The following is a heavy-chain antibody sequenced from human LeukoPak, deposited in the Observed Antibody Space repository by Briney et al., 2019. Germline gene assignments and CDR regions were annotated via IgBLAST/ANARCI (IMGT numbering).Heavy chain of an antibody. Sequence: GASVKVSCTVSGYTLTELSMHWVRQAPGKGLEWMGGFDPEDGETIYAQKFQGRVTMTEDTSTDTAYMELSSLRSEDTAVYYCATSLGLRYFDWLSGGFDYWGQGTLVTVSS. D-gene: IGHD3-9*01. CDR3: ATSLGLRYFDWLSGGFDY. CDR1: GYTLTELS. J-gene: IGHJ4*02. CDR2: FDPEDGET. V-gene: IGHV1-24*01.